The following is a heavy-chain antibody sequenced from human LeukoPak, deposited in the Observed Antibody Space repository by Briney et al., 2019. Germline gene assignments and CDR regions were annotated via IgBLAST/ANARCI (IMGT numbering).Heavy chain of an antibody. J-gene: IGHJ6*04. D-gene: IGHD5-12*01. Sequence: GRSLRLSCAASGFTFSSYGMHWVRQAPGKGLEWVAVIWYDGSNKYYADSVKGRFTISRDNSKNTLYLQMNSLRAEDTAVYYCAISPGYSGYDPDRYYYYGMDVWGKGTTVTVSS. V-gene: IGHV3-33*01. CDR1: GFTFSSYG. CDR3: AISPGYSGYDPDRYYYYGMDV. CDR2: IWYDGSNK.